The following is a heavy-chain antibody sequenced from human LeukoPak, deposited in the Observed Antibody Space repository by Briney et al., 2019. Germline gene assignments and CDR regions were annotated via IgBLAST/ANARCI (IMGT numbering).Heavy chain of an antibody. CDR3: ARARWVSGCYYFDY. V-gene: IGHV3-7*01. D-gene: IGHD6-19*01. Sequence: GGSLRLSCAASGFMFNNYWMSWVRQAPGKGLERVANIKQDGSEIYYVESVKGRFTISRDNAKNSLYVQMNSLRAEDTAVYYCARARWVSGCYYFDYWGQGTLVTASS. CDR1: GFMFNNYW. J-gene: IGHJ4*02. CDR2: IKQDGSEI.